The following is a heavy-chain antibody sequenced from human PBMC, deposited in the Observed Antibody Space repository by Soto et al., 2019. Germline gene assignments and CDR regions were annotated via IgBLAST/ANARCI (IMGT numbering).Heavy chain of an antibody. CDR2: IYYSRST. V-gene: IGHV4-39*01. J-gene: IGHJ4*02. CDR1: GGSIARSGYF. Sequence: SETLSLTCNVSGGSIARSGYFWSWIRQPPGKRLEWIATIYYSRSTYYSPSLKSRITMSVDTSRNQFSLSLSSVTAADTAVYYCARRNTAMHGYYFDYWGRGTLVTVSS. D-gene: IGHD5-18*01. CDR3: ARRNTAMHGYYFDY.